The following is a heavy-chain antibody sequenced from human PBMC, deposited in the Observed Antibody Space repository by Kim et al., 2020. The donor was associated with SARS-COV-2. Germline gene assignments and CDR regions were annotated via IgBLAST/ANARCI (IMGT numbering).Heavy chain of an antibody. CDR1: GYTFTSYD. CDR2: MNPNSGNT. CDR3: ARYYDFWSGYGMDV. Sequence: ASVKVSCKASGYTFTSYDINWVRQATGQGLEWMGWMNPNSGNTGYAQKFQGRVTMTRNTSISTAYMELSSLRSEDTAVYYCARYYDFWSGYGMDVWGQGTTVTVSS. J-gene: IGHJ6*02. D-gene: IGHD3-3*01. V-gene: IGHV1-8*01.